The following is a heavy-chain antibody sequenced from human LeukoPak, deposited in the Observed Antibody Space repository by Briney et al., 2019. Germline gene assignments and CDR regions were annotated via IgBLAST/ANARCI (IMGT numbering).Heavy chain of an antibody. D-gene: IGHD4-17*01. J-gene: IGHJ4*02. Sequence: PGRSLRLSCAASGFTFSSYGMHWVRQAPGKGLEWVAVISYDGSNKYYADSVKGRFTISRDNSKNTLYQQMNSLRAEDTAVYYCAKPHYEYYFDYWGQGTLVTVSS. CDR3: AKPHYEYYFDY. CDR2: ISYDGSNK. V-gene: IGHV3-30*18. CDR1: GFTFSSYG.